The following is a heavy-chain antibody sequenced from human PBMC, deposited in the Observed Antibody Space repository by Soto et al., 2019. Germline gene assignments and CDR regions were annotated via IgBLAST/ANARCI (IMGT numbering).Heavy chain of an antibody. D-gene: IGHD4-17*01. J-gene: IGHJ4*02. CDR2: VNPNSGGT. CDR3: ATQRDYGDYGAFDY. Sequence: QVQLVQSGAEVKKPGASVKVSCKASGYTFTGYYMHWVRQAPGQGLEWMGWVNPNSGGTNYAQKFQGWVTMTRDTSISTAYMELSRLRSEDTAVYYCATQRDYGDYGAFDYWGQGTLVTVSS. V-gene: IGHV1-2*04. CDR1: GYTFTGYY.